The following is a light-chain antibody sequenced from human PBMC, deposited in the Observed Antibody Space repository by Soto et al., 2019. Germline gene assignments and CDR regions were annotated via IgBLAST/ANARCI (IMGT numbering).Light chain of an antibody. Sequence: QSVLTQPPSMSESPRQRVTISCSGSSSNIGNNTVNWYQQLPGKAPKLLIYSDSHLPSGVSDRFSGSKSGTAASLAISGLQSEDEGDYYCTSWDDTLDGWVFGGGTKLTVL. CDR2: SDS. CDR1: SSNIGNNT. CDR3: TSWDDTLDGWV. J-gene: IGLJ3*02. V-gene: IGLV1-36*01.